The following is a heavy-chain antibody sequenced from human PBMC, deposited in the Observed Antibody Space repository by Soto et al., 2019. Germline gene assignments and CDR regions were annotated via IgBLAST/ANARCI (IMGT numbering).Heavy chain of an antibody. CDR2: INAGNGNT. V-gene: IGHV1-3*01. CDR1: GYTFTSYA. Sequence: GASVKVSCKASGYTFTSYAMDWVRQAPGQRLEWMGWINAGNGNTKYSQKFQGRVTMTRDTSTSTVYMELSSLRSEDTAVYYCARSWNYYDSSGSPYLFDYWGQGTLVTVSS. CDR3: ARSWNYYDSSGSPYLFDY. D-gene: IGHD3-22*01. J-gene: IGHJ4*02.